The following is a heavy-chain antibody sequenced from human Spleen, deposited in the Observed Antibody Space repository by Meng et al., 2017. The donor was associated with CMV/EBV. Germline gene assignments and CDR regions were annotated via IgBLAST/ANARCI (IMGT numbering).Heavy chain of an antibody. CDR1: GGSFSGYY. CDR3: ARGSRYAGPRFDP. Sequence: CAIYGGSFSGYYWSWIRQPPGKGLEWIGEIDHSGSTNYNPSLKSRVTISVDTSKNQFSLKLSSVTAADTAVYYCARGSRYAGPRFDPWGQGTLVTVSS. CDR2: IDHSGST. J-gene: IGHJ5*02. D-gene: IGHD3-9*01. V-gene: IGHV4-34*01.